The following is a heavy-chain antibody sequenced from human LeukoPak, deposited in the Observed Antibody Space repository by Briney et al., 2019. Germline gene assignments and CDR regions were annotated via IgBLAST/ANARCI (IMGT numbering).Heavy chain of an antibody. D-gene: IGHD1-26*01. CDR2: INPSSGGT. CDR3: ARGAVSGSLFSDY. CDR1: GYTFTGYY. J-gene: IGHJ4*02. Sequence: ASVKVSCKASGYTFTGYYIHWVQQAPGQGLEWMGWINPSSGGTNYAQKFQGRVTMTTDTSITTANMELSRLRSDDTAMYYCARGAVSGSLFSDYWGRGTLVTVSS. V-gene: IGHV1-2*02.